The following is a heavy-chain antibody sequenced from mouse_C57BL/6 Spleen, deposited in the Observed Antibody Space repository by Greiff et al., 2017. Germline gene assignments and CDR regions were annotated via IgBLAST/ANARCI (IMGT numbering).Heavy chain of an antibody. CDR2: IYPGDGDT. CDR3: ASSGGNWYFDV. V-gene: IGHV1-82*01. Sequence: QVQLQQSGPELVKPGASVKISCKASGYAFSSSWMNWVKQRPGKGLEWIGRIYPGDGDTNYNGKFKGKATLTADNSSSTAYMQLSSLTSEDSAVYFCASSGGNWYFDVWGTGTTVTVSS. D-gene: IGHD3-1*01. CDR1: GYAFSSSW. J-gene: IGHJ1*03.